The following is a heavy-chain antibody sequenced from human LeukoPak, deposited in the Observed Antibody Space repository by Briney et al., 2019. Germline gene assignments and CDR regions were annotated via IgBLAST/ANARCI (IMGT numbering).Heavy chain of an antibody. Sequence: SETLSLTCTVSGGSISSYYWSWIRQPPGKGLEWIGYIYYSGSTNYSPSLKGRVTISVDTSKNQFSLKLCSVTAADTAVYYCAAGSSGHGVWFDPWGQGTLVTVSS. CDR3: AAGSSGHGVWFDP. CDR2: IYYSGST. D-gene: IGHD6-19*01. J-gene: IGHJ5*02. CDR1: GGSISSYY. V-gene: IGHV4-59*01.